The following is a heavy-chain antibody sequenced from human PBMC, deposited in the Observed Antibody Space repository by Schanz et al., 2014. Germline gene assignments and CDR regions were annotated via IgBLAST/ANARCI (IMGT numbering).Heavy chain of an antibody. CDR2: INTNTGNP. V-gene: IGHV7-4-1*02. D-gene: IGHD3-10*01. J-gene: IGHJ4*02. CDR3: ARRGIRGVFFSFDY. Sequence: QVQLVQSGSELKKPGASVKVSCKASGYTFTNYAINWVRQAPGQGLEWMGWINTNTGNPTYAQAFTGRFLFSLDTSVNTAYLQISSLEADDTAVYYCARRGIRGVFFSFDYWGLGTLVTVSS. CDR1: GYTFTNYA.